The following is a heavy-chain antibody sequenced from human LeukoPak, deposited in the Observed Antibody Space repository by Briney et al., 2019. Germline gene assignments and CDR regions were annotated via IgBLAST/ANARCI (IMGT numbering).Heavy chain of an antibody. V-gene: IGHV1-18*01. J-gene: IGHJ6*02. CDR2: MSAYNGNT. CDR3: ARGNFRLYYYYGMDV. Sequence: ASVKVSCKASGYTFTSYGISWVRQAPGQGMEWMGWMSAYNGNTNYAQKLQGRVTMTTDTSTSTAYMELTSPRSDDTAVYYCARGNFRLYYYYGMDVWGQGTTVTVSS. D-gene: IGHD2/OR15-2a*01. CDR1: GYTFTSYG.